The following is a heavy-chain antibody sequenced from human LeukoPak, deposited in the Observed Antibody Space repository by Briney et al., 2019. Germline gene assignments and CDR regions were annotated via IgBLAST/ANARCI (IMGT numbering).Heavy chain of an antibody. V-gene: IGHV3-23*01. Sequence: GGSLRLSCAASGFTFSSYAMSWVRQAPGKGLEWVSAISGGGSSTYYADSVKGRFTISRDNSKNTLYLQMNSLRAEDTAVYYCAKDIVVAASFFDYRGQGTLVTVSS. J-gene: IGHJ4*02. D-gene: IGHD2-15*01. CDR1: GFTFSSYA. CDR3: AKDIVVAASFFDY. CDR2: ISGGGSST.